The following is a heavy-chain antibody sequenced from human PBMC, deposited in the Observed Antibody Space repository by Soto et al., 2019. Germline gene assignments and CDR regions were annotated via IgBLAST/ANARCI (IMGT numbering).Heavy chain of an antibody. V-gene: IGHV3-7*01. CDR1: GFTLSTYW. CDR2: IKQDGSEK. J-gene: IGHJ3*01. CDR3: VRDGTGGGAFAF. D-gene: IGHD1-26*01. Sequence: EVQVVESGGDLVQPGGSLRLSCAASGFTLSTYWMTWVRQAPGKGLEWVANIKQDGSEKYYVDSVRGRFTISRDNARNSLSLQMNSLRAEDTAVYYCVRDGTGGGAFAFWGQGTMGTVSS.